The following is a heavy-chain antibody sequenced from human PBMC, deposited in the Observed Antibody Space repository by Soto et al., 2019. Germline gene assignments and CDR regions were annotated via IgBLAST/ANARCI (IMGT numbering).Heavy chain of an antibody. J-gene: IGHJ6*02. CDR2: ISSSGSTI. D-gene: IGHD3-10*01. CDR3: ARGYYYGSGSYYLMGGMDV. Sequence: GGSLRLSCAASGFTFSSCEMNWVRQAPGKGLEWVSYISSSGSTIYYADSVKGRFTISRDNAKNSLYLQMNSLRAEDTAAYYCARGYYYGSGSYYLMGGMDVWGQGTTVTVSS. CDR1: GFTFSSCE. V-gene: IGHV3-48*03.